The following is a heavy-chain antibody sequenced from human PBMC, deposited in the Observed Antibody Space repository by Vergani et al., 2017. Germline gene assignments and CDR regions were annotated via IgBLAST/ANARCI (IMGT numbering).Heavy chain of an antibody. CDR1: GYTFNGYY. Sequence: QVQLVQSGAEVKKPGASVKVSCKASGYTFNGYYIHWVRQAPGQGLEWMGIINPSGGSTTYAQQFQGRLTMTRDTSTSTVYMDLSNRKSEYTAVYYCARPHGDVLPPDPRRLDYWGQGTLVTVSS. D-gene: IGHD3-10*01. V-gene: IGHV1-46*02. CDR2: INPSGGST. CDR3: ARPHGDVLPPDPRRLDY. J-gene: IGHJ4*02.